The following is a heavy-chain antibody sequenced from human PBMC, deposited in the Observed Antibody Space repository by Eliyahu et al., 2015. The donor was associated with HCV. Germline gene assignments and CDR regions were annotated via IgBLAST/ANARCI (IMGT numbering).Heavy chain of an antibody. CDR2: IDWDDDK. Sequence: QVTLRESGPALVKPTQTLTLTCTFSGFSLSTGGMCVXWIRQPPGKALEWLALIDWDDDKYYSTSLKTRLTISKDTSKNQVVLTMTNMDPVDTATYYCARERWELLQGWYFDLWGRGTLVTVSS. J-gene: IGHJ2*01. CDR1: GFSLSTGGMC. D-gene: IGHD1-26*01. CDR3: ARERWELLQGWYFDL. V-gene: IGHV2-70*13.